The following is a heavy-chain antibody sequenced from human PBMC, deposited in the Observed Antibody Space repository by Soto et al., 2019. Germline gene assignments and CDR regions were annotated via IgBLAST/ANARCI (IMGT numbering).Heavy chain of an antibody. V-gene: IGHV1-18*01. D-gene: IGHD2-15*01. CDR1: GYTFTSYG. Sequence: AAVKVSCKASGYTFTSYGISWVRQAPGQGLDWMGWISAYNGNTKYAQDLQGRVTMTTDTSTSTAYMELRSLRSDDTAVYYCARFSGGSYNTYYFYSGMDVWGQGTPVTVYS. CDR3: ARFSGGSYNTYYFYSGMDV. J-gene: IGHJ6*02. CDR2: ISAYNGNT.